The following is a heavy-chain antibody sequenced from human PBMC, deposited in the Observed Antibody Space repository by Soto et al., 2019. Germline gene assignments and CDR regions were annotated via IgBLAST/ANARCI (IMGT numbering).Heavy chain of an antibody. J-gene: IGHJ6*02. V-gene: IGHV4-34*01. CDR1: GGSFSGYY. CDR3: ARWFDHYDFWSGYSADGMDV. CDR2: INHSGST. Sequence: SETLSLTCAVYGGSFSGYYWSWIRQPPGKGLEWIGEINHSGSTNYNPSLKSRVTISVDTSKNQFSLKLSSVTAADTAVYYCARWFDHYDFWSGYSADGMDVWGQGTSVTVS. D-gene: IGHD3-3*01.